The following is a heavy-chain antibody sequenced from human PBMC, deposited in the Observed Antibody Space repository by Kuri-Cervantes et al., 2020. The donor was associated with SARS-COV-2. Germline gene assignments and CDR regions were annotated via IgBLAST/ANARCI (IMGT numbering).Heavy chain of an antibody. Sequence: GSLRLSCTVSGASISSSTYYGGWIRQSPGKGLEWLGSIYESGDTYYSSSLKSRLSLSVDTSKNQFSLKLSSVTAADTAVYYCARHEVLITFGGVIVSYFDYWGQGTLVTVSS. V-gene: IGHV4-39*01. J-gene: IGHJ4*02. CDR1: GASISSSTYY. CDR3: ARHEVLITFGGVIVSYFDY. CDR2: IYESGDT. D-gene: IGHD3-16*02.